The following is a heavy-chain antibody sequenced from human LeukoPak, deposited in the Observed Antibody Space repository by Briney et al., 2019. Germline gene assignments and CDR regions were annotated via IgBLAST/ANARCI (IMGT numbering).Heavy chain of an antibody. CDR3: AREYCGGDCYSDY. CDR2: ISSSSSYI. J-gene: IGHJ4*02. D-gene: IGHD2-21*02. Sequence: PGGSLRLSCAASGFTFSGFGMNWVRQAPGKGLEWVSSISSSSSYIYYADSVKGRFTISRDNAKNSLYLQMNSLRAEDTAVYYCAREYCGGDCYSDYWGQGTLVTVSS. V-gene: IGHV3-21*01. CDR1: GFTFSGFG.